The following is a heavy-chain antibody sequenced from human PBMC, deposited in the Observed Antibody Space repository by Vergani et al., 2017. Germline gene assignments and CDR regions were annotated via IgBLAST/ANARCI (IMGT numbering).Heavy chain of an antibody. CDR1: GYTFNSQA. V-gene: IGHV7-4-1*04. CDR2: MNTNTGNP. CDR3: ATPAGEISGYQGFSLYGMDV. J-gene: IGHJ6*03. D-gene: IGHD5-12*01. Sequence: QVQLVQSGSELKKPGTSVKVSCKASGYTFNSQAIHCVRQAPGQGLEWMGWMNTNTGNPRYAQAFAGRVVFSMDSSIRMAYLQISSLKAEDTAMYYCATPAGEISGYQGFSLYGMDVWGKGTTVMVSS.